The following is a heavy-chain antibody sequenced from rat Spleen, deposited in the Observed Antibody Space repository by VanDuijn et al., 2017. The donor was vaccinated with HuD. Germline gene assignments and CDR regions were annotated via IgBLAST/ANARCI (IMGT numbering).Heavy chain of an antibody. V-gene: IGHV5-31*01. CDR2: ITHTDYNT. J-gene: IGHJ2*01. CDR1: GFTFNAYW. CDR3: ARVYYYPDY. Sequence: EVQLVESGGGLVQPGRSLKLSCVASGFTFNAYWMTWIRQAPGKGLEWIASITHTDYNTYYADSVKGRFTISRDNAKSTLYLQMDSLRSEDTATYYCARVYYYPDYWGQGVMVTVSS. D-gene: IGHD1-12*01.